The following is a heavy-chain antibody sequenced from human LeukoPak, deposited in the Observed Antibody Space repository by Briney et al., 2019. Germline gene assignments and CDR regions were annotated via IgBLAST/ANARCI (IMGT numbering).Heavy chain of an antibody. V-gene: IGHV4-34*01. CDR2: INHSGST. CDR1: GGSFSGYY. Sequence: SETLSLTCAVYGGSFSGYYWSWVRHPPRKGLEWIGEINHSGSTNYNPSPKSRVTISVDTSTNKFSLKLSCVTAADAAVYYCASSYQLTPWFDYWGQGTLVTVSS. D-gene: IGHD2-2*01. CDR3: ASSYQLTPWFDY. J-gene: IGHJ4*02.